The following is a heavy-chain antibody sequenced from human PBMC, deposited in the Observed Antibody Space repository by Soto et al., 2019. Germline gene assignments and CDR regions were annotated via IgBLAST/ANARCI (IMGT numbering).Heavy chain of an antibody. J-gene: IGHJ3*02. V-gene: IGHV1-18*01. Sequence: ASVKVSCKASGYTFTSYGISWVRQAPGQGLERMGWISAYNGNTNYAQKLQGRVTMTTDTSTSTAYMELRSLRSDDTAVYYCARTYGDLPHDAFDIWGQGTMVTVSS. CDR3: ARTYGDLPHDAFDI. CDR1: GYTFTSYG. D-gene: IGHD4-17*01. CDR2: ISAYNGNT.